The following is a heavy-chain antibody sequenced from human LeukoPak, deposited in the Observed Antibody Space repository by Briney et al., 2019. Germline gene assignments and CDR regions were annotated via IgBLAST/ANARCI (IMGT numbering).Heavy chain of an antibody. Sequence: ASVKVSCKASGYTFTSYGISWVRQAPGQGLEWMGWISAYNGNTNYAQKLQGRVTMTTDTSTSTAYMELRSLRSDDTAVYYCARDSWVDTAMVPDYWGQGTLVTVSS. V-gene: IGHV1-18*01. J-gene: IGHJ4*02. CDR2: ISAYNGNT. CDR3: ARDSWVDTAMVPDY. CDR1: GYTFTSYG. D-gene: IGHD5-18*01.